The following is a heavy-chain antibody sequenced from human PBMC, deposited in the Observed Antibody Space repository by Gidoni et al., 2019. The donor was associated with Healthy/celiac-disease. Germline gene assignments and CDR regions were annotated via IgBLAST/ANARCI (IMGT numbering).Heavy chain of an antibody. Sequence: QVQLVQSGAEVKKPGSSVKVSCKASGGTFSSYAISWVRQAPGQGLEWMGGIIPIFGTANYAQKFQGRVTITADESTSTAYMELSSLRSEDTAVYYCARAYSSSIGGTDYFDYWGQGTLVTVSS. CDR2: IIPIFGTA. CDR1: GGTFSSYA. CDR3: ARAYSSSIGGTDYFDY. V-gene: IGHV1-69*01. J-gene: IGHJ4*02. D-gene: IGHD6-6*01.